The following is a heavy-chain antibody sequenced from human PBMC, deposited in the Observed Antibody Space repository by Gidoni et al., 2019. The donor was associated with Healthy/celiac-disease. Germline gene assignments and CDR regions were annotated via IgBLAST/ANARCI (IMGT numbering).Heavy chain of an antibody. J-gene: IGHJ4*02. Sequence: QVQLVESGGGVVQPGRSLRLSCAASGFPSSSYGMHWVRQAPGKGREWVAVISYDGSNKYYADSVKGRFTISRDNSKNTLYLQMNSLRAEDTAVYYCAKDPLSTSHWPDYWGQGTLVTVSS. CDR3: AKDPLSTSHWPDY. CDR2: ISYDGSNK. V-gene: IGHV3-30*18. CDR1: GFPSSSYG. D-gene: IGHD2-2*01.